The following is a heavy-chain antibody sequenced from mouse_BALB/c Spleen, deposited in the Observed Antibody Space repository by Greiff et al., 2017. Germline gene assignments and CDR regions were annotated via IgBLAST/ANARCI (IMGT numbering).Heavy chain of an antibody. CDR1: GFSLTSYG. D-gene: IGHD2-4*01. CDR3: ATTMITTPLYAMDY. V-gene: IGHV2-9*02. CDR2: IWAGGST. J-gene: IGHJ4*01. Sequence: VQLVESGPGLVAPSQSLSITCTVSGFSLTSYGVHWVRQPPGKGLEWLGVIWAGGSTNYNSALMSRLSISKDNSKSQVFLKMNSLQTDDTAMYYCATTMITTPLYAMDYWGQGTSVTVSS.